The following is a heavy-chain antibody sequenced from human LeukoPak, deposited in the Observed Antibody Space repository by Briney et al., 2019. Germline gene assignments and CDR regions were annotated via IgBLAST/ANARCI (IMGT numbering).Heavy chain of an antibody. CDR1: GASVSSSSYY. CDR3: AREGGTVPDY. V-gene: IGHV4-39*07. J-gene: IGHJ4*02. Sequence: SETLSLTCTVSGASVSSSSYYWGWIRQPPGKGLEWIGSIYYSGSTNYNPSLRSRVTISLDTSKKQFSLKLSSVTAADTAIYYCAREGGTVPDYWGQGTLVTVSS. D-gene: IGHD4-17*01. CDR2: IYYSGST.